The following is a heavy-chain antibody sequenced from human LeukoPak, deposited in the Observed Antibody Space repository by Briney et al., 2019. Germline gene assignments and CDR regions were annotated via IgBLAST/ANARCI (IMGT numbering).Heavy chain of an antibody. CDR3: ATGSNGKDNYYGSGSFDY. J-gene: IGHJ4*02. CDR2: IIPIFGTA. V-gene: IGHV1-69*06. CDR1: GGTFTSYA. Sequence: SVKVSCKASGGTFTSYAISWVRQAPGQGLEWMGGIIPIFGTANYAQKFQGRVTITADKSTSTAYMELSSLRSEDTAVYYCATGSNGKDNYYGSGSFDYWGQGTLVTVSS. D-gene: IGHD3-10*01.